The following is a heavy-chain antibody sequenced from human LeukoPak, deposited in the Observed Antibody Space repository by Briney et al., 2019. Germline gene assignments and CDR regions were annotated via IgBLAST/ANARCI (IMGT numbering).Heavy chain of an antibody. CDR2: MNPNSGNT. Sequence: VASVKVSCKASGYTFTSYDINWVRQATGQGLEWMGWMNPNSGNTGYAQKFQGRVTMTTDTSTSTAYMELRSLRSDDTAVYYCARVPMIVVVITPLGYFDYWGQGTLVTVSS. J-gene: IGHJ4*02. D-gene: IGHD3-22*01. V-gene: IGHV1-8*01. CDR1: GYTFTSYD. CDR3: ARVPMIVVVITPLGYFDY.